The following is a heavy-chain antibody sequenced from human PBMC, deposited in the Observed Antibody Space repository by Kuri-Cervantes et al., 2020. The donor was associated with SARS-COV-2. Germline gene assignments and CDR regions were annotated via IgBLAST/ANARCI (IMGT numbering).Heavy chain of an antibody. Sequence: SETLSLTCAVSGYSISSGYYWGWIRQPPGKGLEWIGEINHSGSTDYNPSLKSRVTVSADTSKNQFSLNLTSVTAADTAVYYCARVRGYSYGPLYYYNGMDVWGQGTTVTVSS. CDR3: ARVRGYSYGPLYYYNGMDV. CDR1: GYSISSGYY. D-gene: IGHD5-18*01. V-gene: IGHV4-38-2*01. CDR2: INHSGST. J-gene: IGHJ6*02.